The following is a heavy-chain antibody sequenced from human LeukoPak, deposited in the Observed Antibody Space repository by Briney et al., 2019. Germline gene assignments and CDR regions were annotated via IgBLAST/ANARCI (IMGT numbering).Heavy chain of an antibody. V-gene: IGHV3-21*01. Sequence: PGGSLRLSCAASGFTFSSYSMDWVRQAPGKGLEWVSSISSSSSYIYYADSVKGRFTISRDNAKNSLYLQMNSLRAEDTAVYYCARVGHDYGDYGWFDPWGQGTLVTVSS. CDR1: GFTFSSYS. CDR2: ISSSSSYI. J-gene: IGHJ5*02. CDR3: ARVGHDYGDYGWFDP. D-gene: IGHD4-17*01.